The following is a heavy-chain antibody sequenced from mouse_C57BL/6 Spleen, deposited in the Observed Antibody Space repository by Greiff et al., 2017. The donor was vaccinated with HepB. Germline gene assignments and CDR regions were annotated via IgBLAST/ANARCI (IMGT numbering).Heavy chain of an antibody. CDR3: ARHSVATTSLRRDGFDY. CDR1: GYAFTNYL. Sequence: QVQLQQSGAELVRPGTSVKVSCKASGYAFTNYLIEWVKQRPGQGLEWIGVINPGSGGTNYNEKFKGKATLTADKSSSTAYMQLSSLTSEDSAVYYCARHSVATTSLRRDGFDYWGQGTTLTDSS. J-gene: IGHJ2*01. D-gene: IGHD2-12*01. CDR2: INPGSGGT. V-gene: IGHV1-54*01.